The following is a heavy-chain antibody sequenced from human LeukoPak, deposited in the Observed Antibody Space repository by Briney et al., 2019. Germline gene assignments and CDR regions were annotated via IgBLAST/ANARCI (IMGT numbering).Heavy chain of an antibody. CDR1: GFTFSSYG. V-gene: IGHV3-23*01. CDR3: ARDRYYYDSSGYYIFDY. Sequence: GGSLRLSCAASGFTFSSYGMRWVRQAPGKGLEWVSAISGSGGSTYYADSVKGRFTISRDNSKNTLYLQMHSLRAEDTAVYYCARDRYYYDSSGYYIFDYWGQGTLVTVSS. J-gene: IGHJ4*02. CDR2: ISGSGGST. D-gene: IGHD3-22*01.